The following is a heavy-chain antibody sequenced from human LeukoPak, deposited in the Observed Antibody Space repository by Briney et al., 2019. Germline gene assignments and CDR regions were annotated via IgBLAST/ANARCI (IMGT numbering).Heavy chain of an antibody. CDR3: ARGRAFPSGIAAAGKGDY. J-gene: IGHJ4*02. CDR2: NNHSGST. V-gene: IGHV4-34*01. Sequence: SSETLSLTCAVYGGSFSGYYWSWIRQPPGKGLEWIGENNHSGSTNYNPSLKSRVTISVDTSKNQFSLKLSSVTAADTAVYYCARGRAFPSGIAAAGKGDYWGQGTLVTVSS. D-gene: IGHD6-13*01. CDR1: GGSFSGYY.